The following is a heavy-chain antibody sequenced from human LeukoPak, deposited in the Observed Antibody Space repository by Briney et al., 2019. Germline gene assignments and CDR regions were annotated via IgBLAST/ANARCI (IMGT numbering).Heavy chain of an antibody. V-gene: IGHV4-38-2*02. CDR3: ARGDVDPYVFDI. J-gene: IGHJ3*02. D-gene: IGHD3-10*02. CDR2: IYHSGRT. Sequence: SEALSLTCTVSGYSISSGYYWGWIRQPPGKGLEWIGSIYHSGRTYYNPPLKSRVTISVDTSKNQFSLKVNSVIAADTAVYYCARGDVDPYVFDIWGQGTMVTVSS. CDR1: GYSISSGYY.